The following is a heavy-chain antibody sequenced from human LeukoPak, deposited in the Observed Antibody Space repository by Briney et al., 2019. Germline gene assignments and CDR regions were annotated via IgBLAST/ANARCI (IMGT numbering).Heavy chain of an antibody. Sequence: PGGSLRLSCAASGFTFSNAWMSWVRQAPGKGLEWVGRIKSKTDGGTTDYAAPVKGRFTISRDDSKNTLYLQMNSLRAEDTAVYYCAKEVDDFWSGYYYFDYWGQGTLVTVSS. CDR1: GFTFSNAW. CDR2: IKSKTDGGTT. V-gene: IGHV3-15*01. D-gene: IGHD3-3*01. CDR3: AKEVDDFWSGYYYFDY. J-gene: IGHJ4*02.